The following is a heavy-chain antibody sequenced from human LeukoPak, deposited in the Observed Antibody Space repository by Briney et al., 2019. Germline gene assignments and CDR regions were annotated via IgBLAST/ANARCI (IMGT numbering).Heavy chain of an antibody. CDR3: AISPRYYYDSSGLPDY. CDR1: GGSISSYY. V-gene: IGHV4-59*08. Sequence: SETLSLTCTVSGGSISSYYWSWIRQPPGKGLGWIGYIYYSGSTNYNPSLKSRVTISVGTSKNQFSLKLSSVTAADTAVYYCAISPRYYYDSSGLPDYWGQGTLVTVSS. D-gene: IGHD3-22*01. CDR2: IYYSGST. J-gene: IGHJ4*02.